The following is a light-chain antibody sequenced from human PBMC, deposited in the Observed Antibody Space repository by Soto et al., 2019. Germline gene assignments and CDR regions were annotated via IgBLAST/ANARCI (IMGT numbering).Light chain of an antibody. CDR3: CSYAGSSTYV. Sequence: QSALTQPASVSGSAGQSITISCTGTSSDVGNYNLVSWYLHHPSKAPKLLIYEDTKRPSGVSNRFSGSRSGNTASLTVSGLQAEDETDYYCCSYAGSSTYVFGTGTKVTVL. V-gene: IGLV2-23*01. CDR2: EDT. CDR1: SSDVGNYNL. J-gene: IGLJ1*01.